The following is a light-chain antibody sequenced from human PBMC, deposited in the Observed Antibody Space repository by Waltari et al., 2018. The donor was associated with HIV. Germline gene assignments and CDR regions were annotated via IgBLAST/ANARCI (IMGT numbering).Light chain of an antibody. J-gene: IGLJ2*01. V-gene: IGLV1-47*01. CDR1: SSNIGNNY. Sequence: QSVLTQTPSASGTPGQRVTISCSGSSSNIGNNYVSWYPQLPGTAPKLLMYRNNQRPSGVPDRFSGSKSGTSASLAISGLRSEDEADYYCAAWEDSLSVVVFGGGTKLTVL. CDR3: AAWEDSLSVVV. CDR2: RNN.